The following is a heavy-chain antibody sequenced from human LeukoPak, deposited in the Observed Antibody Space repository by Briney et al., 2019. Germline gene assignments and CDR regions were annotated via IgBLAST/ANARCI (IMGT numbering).Heavy chain of an antibody. CDR3: ARDPHLTYYYDSSGPGSN. D-gene: IGHD3-22*01. CDR1: GYTFTGYY. V-gene: IGHV1-2*02. Sequence: ASVKVSCKASGYTFTGYYMHWVRQAPGQVLEWMGWIHPNSGDTNYAQKFQGRLTMTRDTSISTAYMEVSRLRSDDTAVYYCARDPHLTYYYDSSGPGSNWGQGPLVTVSS. CDR2: IHPNSGDT. J-gene: IGHJ4*02.